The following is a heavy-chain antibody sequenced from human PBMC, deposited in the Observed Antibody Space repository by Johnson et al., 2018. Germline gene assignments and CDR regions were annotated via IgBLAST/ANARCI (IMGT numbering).Heavy chain of an antibody. CDR3: ARGDVVGVAATRYYYGMDV. CDR2: MNPHNGNT. V-gene: IGHV1-8*01. D-gene: IGHD2-15*01. J-gene: IGHJ6*02. Sequence: QVQLVESGAEVKKPGASVKVSCKASGYTFSNYDINWVRQAPGQGLECMGWMNPHNGNTGYAQKFQGRVTITADESTSTAYMELGSLRSEDTAVYYCARGDVVGVAATRYYYGMDVWGQGTTVTVSS. CDR1: GYTFSNYD.